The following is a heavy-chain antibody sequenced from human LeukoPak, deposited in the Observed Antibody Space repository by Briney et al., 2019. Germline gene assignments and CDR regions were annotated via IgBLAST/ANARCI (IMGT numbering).Heavy chain of an antibody. Sequence: KPSETLSLTCTVSGYSISSGHYWVWIRQPPGKGLEWIGSIYRSGSTNYNPSLKSRVTISVDTSQNQFSLKVNSVTAADTAVYYCARGDCSSTICYSPMDVWGKGTTVTVSS. J-gene: IGHJ6*03. V-gene: IGHV4-38-2*02. CDR1: GYSISSGHY. CDR3: ARGDCSSTICYSPMDV. D-gene: IGHD2-2*01. CDR2: IYRSGST.